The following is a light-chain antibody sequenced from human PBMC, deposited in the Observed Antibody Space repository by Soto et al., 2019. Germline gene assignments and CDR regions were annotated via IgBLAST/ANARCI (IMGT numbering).Light chain of an antibody. J-gene: IGKJ2*01. CDR1: QSVSSSY. CDR2: GAS. Sequence: EIVLTQSPGTLSLPPGKRATLSCRASQSVSSSYLAWYQQKPGQAPRLLIYGASSRATGIPDRFSGSGSGTDSTLTISRPEPQDCAVYYCQQCGSFPYTFGQRTKLQIK. V-gene: IGKV3-20*01. CDR3: QQCGSFPYT.